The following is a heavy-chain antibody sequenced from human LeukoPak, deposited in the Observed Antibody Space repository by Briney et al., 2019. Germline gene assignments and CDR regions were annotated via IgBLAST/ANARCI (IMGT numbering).Heavy chain of an antibody. CDR2: IYYSGST. J-gene: IGHJ6*03. CDR1: GGSIISTTYY. CDR3: ARLTQYSSSWYRQHYYYYYMDV. D-gene: IGHD6-13*01. Sequence: SETLSLTCTVSGGSIISTTYYWAWIRQPPGKGLEWIGSIYYSGSTYYNPSLKSRVTISVDTSKNQFSLKLSSVTAADTAVYYCARLTQYSSSWYRQHYYYYYMDVWGKGTTVTISS. V-gene: IGHV4-39*01.